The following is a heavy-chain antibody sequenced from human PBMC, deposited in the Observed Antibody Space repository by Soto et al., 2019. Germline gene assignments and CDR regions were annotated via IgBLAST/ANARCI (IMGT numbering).Heavy chain of an antibody. Sequence: QVQLVESGGGVVQPGRSLRLSCAASGFTFSSYGMHWVRQAPGKGLEWVAVISYDGSNKYYADSAKGRFTISRDNSKNTLYLQMNSLRAEDTAVYYCAKEGGGEVVVAATLSYWGQGTLVTVSS. D-gene: IGHD2-15*01. V-gene: IGHV3-30*18. CDR2: ISYDGSNK. CDR3: AKEGGGEVVVAATLSY. CDR1: GFTFSSYG. J-gene: IGHJ4*02.